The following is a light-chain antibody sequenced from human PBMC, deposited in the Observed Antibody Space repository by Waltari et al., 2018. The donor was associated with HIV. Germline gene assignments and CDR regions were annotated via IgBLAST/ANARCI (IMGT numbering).Light chain of an antibody. J-gene: IGLJ2*01. V-gene: IGLV1-51*01. CDR3: GTWDTSLSAGVV. CDR1: SSHIGNNY. CDR2: NEN. Sequence: QSVLTQPPSVSAAQGQKVTISCSGSSSHIGNNYVSWYQQLPGTAPKLLIYNENKRPSGIPDRFSGSKSGTSATLDITGLQSGDEADYYCGTWDTSLSAGVVFGGGTKLTVL.